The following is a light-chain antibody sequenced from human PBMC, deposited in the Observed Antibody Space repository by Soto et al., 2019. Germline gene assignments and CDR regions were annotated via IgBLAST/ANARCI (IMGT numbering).Light chain of an antibody. CDR3: QQLNSFPIP. CDR1: QGIANF. Sequence: IPLTQSPSSLSASVGDRVTISCRASQGIANFLAWYQQKPGKAPKLLIYAASTLHSGVPSRFSGSGSGTYFTLTISSLQPEDFATYYCQQLNSFPIPFGPGTKVDIK. V-gene: IGKV1-9*01. J-gene: IGKJ3*01. CDR2: AAS.